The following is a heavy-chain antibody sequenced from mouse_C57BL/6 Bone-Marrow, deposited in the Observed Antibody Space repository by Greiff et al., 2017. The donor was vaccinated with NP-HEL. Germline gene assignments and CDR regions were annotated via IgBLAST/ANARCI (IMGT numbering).Heavy chain of an antibody. CDR1: GYTFTDYE. CDR3: TRYNYGSKDY. D-gene: IGHD1-1*01. V-gene: IGHV1-15*01. J-gene: IGHJ2*01. CDR2: IDPETGGT. Sequence: SGAELVRPGASVTLSCKASGYTFTDYEMHWVKQTPVHGLEWIGAIDPETGGTAYNQKFKGKAILTADKSSSTAYMELRSLTSEDSAVYYCTRYNYGSKDYWGQGTTLTVSS.